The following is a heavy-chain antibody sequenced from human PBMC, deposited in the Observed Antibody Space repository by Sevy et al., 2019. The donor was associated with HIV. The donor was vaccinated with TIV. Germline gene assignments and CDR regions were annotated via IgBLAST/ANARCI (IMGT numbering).Heavy chain of an antibody. CDR2: SNAGNGNT. V-gene: IGHV1-3*01. CDR3: ASLWSYYYYGMDV. CDR1: GYTFTSYA. Sequence: ASVKVSCKASGYTFTSYAMHWVRQAPGQRLEWMGWSNAGNGNTKYSQKFQGRVTITRDTSASTAYMELSSLRSEDTAVYYCASLWSYYYYGMDVWGQGTTVTVSS. J-gene: IGHJ6*02. D-gene: IGHD2-8*02.